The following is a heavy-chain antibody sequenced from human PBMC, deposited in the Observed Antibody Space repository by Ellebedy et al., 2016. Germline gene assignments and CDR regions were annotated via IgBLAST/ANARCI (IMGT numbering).Heavy chain of an antibody. CDR2: IYHSGST. CDR1: GYSISSGYY. D-gene: IGHD2-15*01. J-gene: IGHJ2*01. V-gene: IGHV4-38-2*02. Sequence: SETLSLTXTVSGYSISSGYYWGWIRQPPGKGLEWIGSIYHSGSTYYDPSLKSRVTISVDTSKNQFSLKLSSVTAADTAVYYCARALGCSGGSCHWYFDLWGRGTLVTVSS. CDR3: ARALGCSGGSCHWYFDL.